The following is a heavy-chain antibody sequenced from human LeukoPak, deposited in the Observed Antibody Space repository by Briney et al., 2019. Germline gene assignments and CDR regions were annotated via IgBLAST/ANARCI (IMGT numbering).Heavy chain of an antibody. V-gene: IGHV1-2*02. CDR3: ARGEYQLLGFDP. CDR1: GGTFSNYV. CDR2: INPNSGGT. J-gene: IGHJ5*02. D-gene: IGHD2-2*01. Sequence: ASVKVSCKASGGTFSNYVISWVRQAPGQGLEWMGWINPNSGGTNYAQKFQGRVTMTRDTSISTAYMELSRLRSDDTAVYYCARGEYQLLGFDPWGQGTLVTVSS.